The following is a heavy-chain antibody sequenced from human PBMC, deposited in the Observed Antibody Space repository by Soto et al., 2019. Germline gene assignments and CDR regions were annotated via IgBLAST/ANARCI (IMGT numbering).Heavy chain of an antibody. D-gene: IGHD6-19*01. V-gene: IGHV4-59*01. CDR2: IYYSGST. CDR1: GGSISSYY. J-gene: IGHJ4*02. Sequence: SETLSLTCTVSGGSISSYYWSWIRQPPGKGLEWIGYIYYSGSTNYNPSLKSRVTISVDTSKNQFSLKLSSVTAADTAVYYCARVRVGIAVAGTAGFDYWGQGPRSPSPQ. CDR3: ARVRVGIAVAGTAGFDY.